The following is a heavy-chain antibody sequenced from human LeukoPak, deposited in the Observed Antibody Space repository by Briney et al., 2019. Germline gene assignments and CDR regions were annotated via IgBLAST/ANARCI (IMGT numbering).Heavy chain of an antibody. J-gene: IGHJ4*02. D-gene: IGHD1-14*01. V-gene: IGHV3-53*01. CDR2: LYSDGNT. Sequence: GGSLRLSCAASGFTVITNDMTWVRQAPGKGREWVSVLYSDGNTKYADSVQGRFTLSRDNSKNTLYLEMNSLSPDDTAVYYCARGVEPLAANTLAYWGQGTLVTVSS. CDR1: GFTVITND. CDR3: ARGVEPLAANTLAY.